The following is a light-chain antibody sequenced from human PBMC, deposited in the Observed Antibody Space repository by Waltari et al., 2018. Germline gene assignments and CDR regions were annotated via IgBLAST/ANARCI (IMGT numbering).Light chain of an antibody. J-gene: IGLJ2*01. CDR3: QAWDSSTVV. CDR2: QES. CDR1: KLGAKY. V-gene: IGLV3-1*01. Sequence: SYELTQPPSVSVSPGQTASITCSGDKLGAKYACWYQQKPGQSPVLVIYQESKRPSGTPGRFSGSNSGNTATLTISGTQAMDEADYYCQAWDSSTVVFGGGTKLTVL.